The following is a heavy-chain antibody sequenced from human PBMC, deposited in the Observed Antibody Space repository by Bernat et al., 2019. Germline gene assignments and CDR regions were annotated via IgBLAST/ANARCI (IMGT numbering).Heavy chain of an antibody. V-gene: IGHV3-74*01. CDR1: GFAFSDYW. D-gene: IGHD4-23*01. CDR3: VGRWSHAFDV. J-gene: IGHJ3*01. CDR2: INNDGSST. Sequence: EVQLVESGGGLVQPGGSLRLSCAASGFAFSDYWIHWVRQVPGKGPVWVSRINNDGSSTNYADSVKGRFTIPRDNPKNTLYLQMHSLRAEDTAVYYCVGRWSHAFDVWGQGTMVTVSS.